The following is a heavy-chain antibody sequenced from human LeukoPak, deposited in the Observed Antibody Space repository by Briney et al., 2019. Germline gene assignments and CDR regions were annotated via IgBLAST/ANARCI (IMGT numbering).Heavy chain of an antibody. Sequence: GSLRLSCAASGFTFSSYSMNWVRQAPGKGLEWVSSISSSSSYIYYADSVKGRFTISRDNAKNSLYLQMNSLRAEDTAVYYCARGSATMFRITMVRGALDYWGQGTLVTVSS. CDR1: GFTFSSYS. CDR2: ISSSSSYI. J-gene: IGHJ4*02. V-gene: IGHV3-21*01. CDR3: ARGSATMFRITMVRGALDY. D-gene: IGHD3-10*01.